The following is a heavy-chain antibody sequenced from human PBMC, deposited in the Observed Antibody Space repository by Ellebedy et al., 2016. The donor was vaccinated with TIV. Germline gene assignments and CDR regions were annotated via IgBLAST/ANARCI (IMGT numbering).Heavy chain of an antibody. V-gene: IGHV3-21*01. D-gene: IGHD3-10*01. Sequence: GESLKISCAASGFTFSFYSMNWVRQAPGKGLEWVSSISSSSSYIYYTDSVKGRFTISRDNAKNSLYLQMNSLRAEDTAVYYCASHYGSGSYYSEFRGMDVWGQGTTVTVSS. CDR3: ASHYGSGSYYSEFRGMDV. CDR2: ISSSSSYI. CDR1: GFTFSFYS. J-gene: IGHJ6*02.